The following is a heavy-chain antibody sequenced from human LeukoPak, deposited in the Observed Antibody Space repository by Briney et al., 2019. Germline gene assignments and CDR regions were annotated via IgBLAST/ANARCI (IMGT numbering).Heavy chain of an antibody. CDR1: GGTFSSYA. J-gene: IGHJ5*02. CDR3: AREYCSGGSCYRRRGWFDP. D-gene: IGHD2-15*01. CDR2: IIPIFGTA. Sequence: KISCKGSGGTFSSYAISWVRQAPGQGLEWMGGIIPIFGTANYAQKFQGRVTITTDESTSTAYMELSSLRSEDTAVYYCAREYCSGGSCYRRRGWFDPWGQGTLVTVSS. V-gene: IGHV1-69*05.